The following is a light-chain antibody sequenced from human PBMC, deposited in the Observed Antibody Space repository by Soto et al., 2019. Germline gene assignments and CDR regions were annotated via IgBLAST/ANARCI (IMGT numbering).Light chain of an antibody. CDR1: ISDVSGYDY. CDR2: DVS. J-gene: IGLJ1*01. V-gene: IGLV2-14*03. CDR3: TSYTTSSTYV. Sequence: QSALTQPASVSGSPGQSITISCTGTISDVSGYDYVSWYQHYPGKAPKLLIYDVSNRPSGVSDRFSGSKSGNTASLTISGLQAEDEADYYCTSYTTSSTYVFGTGTKLIVL.